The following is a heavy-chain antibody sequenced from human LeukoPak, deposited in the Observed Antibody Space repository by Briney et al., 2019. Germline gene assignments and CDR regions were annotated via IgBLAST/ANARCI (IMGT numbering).Heavy chain of an antibody. Sequence: GGSLRLSCAASGFTFSSYAMHWVRQAPGKGLEWVAVISYDGSNKYYADSVKGRFTISRDNSKNTLYLQMNSLRAEDTAVYYCASSRLLAAGHWGQGTLVTVSS. CDR1: GFTFSSYA. J-gene: IGHJ4*02. CDR2: ISYDGSNK. V-gene: IGHV3-30-3*01. CDR3: ASSRLLAAGH. D-gene: IGHD2-15*01.